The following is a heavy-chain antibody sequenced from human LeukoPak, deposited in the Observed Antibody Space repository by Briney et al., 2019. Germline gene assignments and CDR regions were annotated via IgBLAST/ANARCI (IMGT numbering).Heavy chain of an antibody. CDR3: ARSDYGDYLIDY. J-gene: IGHJ4*02. D-gene: IGHD4-17*01. V-gene: IGHV1-2*02. CDR1: GYTLTGYY. Sequence: ASVKVSCKASGYTLTGYYMHWVRQAPGQGLEWMGWTNPNSGGTNYAQKFQGRVTMTRDTSISTAYMELSRLRSDDTAVYYCARSDYGDYLIDYWGQGTLVTVSS. CDR2: TNPNSGGT.